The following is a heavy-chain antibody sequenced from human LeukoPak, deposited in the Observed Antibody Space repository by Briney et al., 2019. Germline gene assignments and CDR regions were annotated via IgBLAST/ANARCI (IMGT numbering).Heavy chain of an antibody. V-gene: IGHV1-2*04. CDR1: GYTFTGYY. CDR3: VTGIYNGWYYFDS. J-gene: IGHJ4*02. Sequence: ASVKVSCKASGYTFTGYYIHWVRQAPGQGLEWMGWINPNSGGTNYAQKFQGWVTMTRDTSISTAYMELSRLRSDDTAVCYCVTGIYNGWYYFDSWGQGTLVTVSS. D-gene: IGHD6-19*01. CDR2: INPNSGGT.